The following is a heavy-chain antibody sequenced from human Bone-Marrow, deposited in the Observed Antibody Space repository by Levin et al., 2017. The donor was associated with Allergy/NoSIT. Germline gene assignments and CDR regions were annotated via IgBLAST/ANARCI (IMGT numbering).Heavy chain of an antibody. Sequence: PGGSLRLSCAASGFTFSSYAMSWVRQAPGKGLEWVSAISGSGGSTYYADSVKGRFTISRDNSKNTLYLQMNSLRAEDTAVYYCAKDLRRMVRGLNWYWGQGTLVTVSS. J-gene: IGHJ4*02. CDR1: GFTFSSYA. CDR3: AKDLRRMVRGLNWY. CDR2: ISGSGGST. D-gene: IGHD3-10*01. V-gene: IGHV3-23*01.